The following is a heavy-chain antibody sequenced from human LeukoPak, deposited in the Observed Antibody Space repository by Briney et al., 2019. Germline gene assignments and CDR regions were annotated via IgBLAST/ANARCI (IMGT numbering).Heavy chain of an antibody. CDR2: IYPSGST. Sequence: AETLSLTCTMSGGSNSGDYWSWIRQPAGEGLEWIGRIYPSGSTYLTPSLKSRVAISVDTSKNQFSLKLSFVTAADTAVYYCARLIGGVGYFDLWGRGTLVTVSS. CDR3: ARLIGGVGYFDL. D-gene: IGHD2-8*01. J-gene: IGHJ2*01. V-gene: IGHV4-4*07. CDR1: GGSNSGDY.